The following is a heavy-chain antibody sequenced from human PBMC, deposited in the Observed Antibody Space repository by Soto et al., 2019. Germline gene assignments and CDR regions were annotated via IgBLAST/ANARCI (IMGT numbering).Heavy chain of an antibody. Sequence: CTVSGGSISSYYWSWIRQPPGKGLEWIGYIYYSGSTNYNPSLKSRVTISVDTSKNQFSLKLSSVTAADTAVYYCARDRATGLNVPDYWGQGTLVTVSS. D-gene: IGHD6-6*01. CDR3: ARDRATGLNVPDY. V-gene: IGHV4-59*01. J-gene: IGHJ4*02. CDR2: IYYSGST. CDR1: GGSISSYY.